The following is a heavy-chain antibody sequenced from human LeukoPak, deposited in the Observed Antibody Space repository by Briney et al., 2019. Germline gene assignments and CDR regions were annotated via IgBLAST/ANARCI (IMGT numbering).Heavy chain of an antibody. D-gene: IGHD6-6*01. J-gene: IGHJ4*02. V-gene: IGHV1-8*01. CDR3: ARDVRDYSSSYDY. CDR1: GYTFTSYD. Sequence: ASVKVSCKASGYTFTSYDINWVRQATGQGLEWMGWMSPNSGNTGYAQKFQGRVTMTRNTSISTAYMELSSLRSEDTAVYYCARDVRDYSSSYDYWGQGTLVTVSS. CDR2: MSPNSGNT.